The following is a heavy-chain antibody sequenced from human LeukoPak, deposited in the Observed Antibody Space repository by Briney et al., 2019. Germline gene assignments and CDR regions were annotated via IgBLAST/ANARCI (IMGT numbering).Heavy chain of an antibody. V-gene: IGHV1-3*01. D-gene: IGHD3-9*01. J-gene: IGHJ4*02. CDR2: IHAGNGNT. CDR1: GYTFTSYA. Sequence: ASVKVSCKASGYTFTSYAMHWVRQAPGQRLEWMGWIHAGNGNTKYSQKFQGRVTITRDTSASTAYMELSSLRSEDTAVYYCAREGRYFDWLLFDYWGQGTLVTVSS. CDR3: AREGRYFDWLLFDY.